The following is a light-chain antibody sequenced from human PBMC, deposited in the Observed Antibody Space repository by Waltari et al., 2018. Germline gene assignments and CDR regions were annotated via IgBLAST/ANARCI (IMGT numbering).Light chain of an antibody. Sequence: EIVMTQSPATLSVSPGERATLSCRASQSVTGNLAWYQQKPGQAPRLIIYGASTRATGIPVRFSGSGSGTEFTLTISSLQSEDFATYYCQQYNNWPPWTFGQGTKVEIK. CDR3: QQYNNWPPWT. V-gene: IGKV3-15*01. CDR2: GAS. CDR1: QSVTGN. J-gene: IGKJ1*01.